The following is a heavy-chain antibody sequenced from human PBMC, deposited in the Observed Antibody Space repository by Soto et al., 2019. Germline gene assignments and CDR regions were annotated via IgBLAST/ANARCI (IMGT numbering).Heavy chain of an antibody. V-gene: IGHV4-61*01. CDR1: GGSFSIDSFY. CDR3: ARARYDNSGYYDENYPEY. D-gene: IGHD3-22*01. J-gene: IGHJ4*02. Sequence: SLTCTVSGGSFSIDSFYWSWIRQPPGKGLEWIAFIYHSGSTNYNPSLNSRVTISVDTSKNRFSLKLTSVTAADTAIYYCARARYDNSGYYDENYPEYLGQGTLVNVSS. CDR2: IYHSGST.